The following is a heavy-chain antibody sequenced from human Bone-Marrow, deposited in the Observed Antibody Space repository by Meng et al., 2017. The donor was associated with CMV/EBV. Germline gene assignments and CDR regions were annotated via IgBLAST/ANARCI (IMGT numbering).Heavy chain of an antibody. Sequence: GSLRLSCKGSGYSFTSYWIGWVRQMPGKGLEWMGIIYPGDSDTRYSPSFQGQVTISADKSISTAYLQWSSLKASDTAMYYCARQYCSSTSCQQFDYWGQGTLVTVSS. D-gene: IGHD2-2*01. CDR3: ARQYCSSTSCQQFDY. CDR1: GYSFTSYW. V-gene: IGHV5-51*01. J-gene: IGHJ4*02. CDR2: IYPGDSDT.